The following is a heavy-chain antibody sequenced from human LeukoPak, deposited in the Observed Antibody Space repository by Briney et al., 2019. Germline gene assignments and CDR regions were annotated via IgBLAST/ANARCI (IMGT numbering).Heavy chain of an antibody. CDR1: GFTFDDYA. CDR3: ARDRIAAAGNFDY. Sequence: PGRSLRLSCAASGFTFDDYALHWVRQAPGKGLEWVSGISWNSGTIGYADSVKGRFTVSRDSAKNSLYLQMNSLRAEDTAVYYCARDRIAAAGNFDYWGQGTLVTVSS. D-gene: IGHD6-13*01. J-gene: IGHJ4*02. CDR2: ISWNSGTI. V-gene: IGHV3-9*01.